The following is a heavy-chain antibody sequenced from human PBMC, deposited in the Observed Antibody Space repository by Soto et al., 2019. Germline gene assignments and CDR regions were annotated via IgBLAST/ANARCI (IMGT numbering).Heavy chain of an antibody. D-gene: IGHD4-17*01. CDR2: IKQDGSEK. J-gene: IGHJ4*02. Sequence: EVQLVESGGGLVQPGGSLRLSCAASGFTFSSYWMSWVRQAPGKGLEWVANIKQDGSEKYYVDSVKGRFTISRDNAKNSLYLQMNSLRAEDTAVYYWARDPTPLWVTTVYFDYWGQGTLVTVSS. CDR1: GFTFSSYW. V-gene: IGHV3-7*05. CDR3: ARDPTPLWVTTVYFDY.